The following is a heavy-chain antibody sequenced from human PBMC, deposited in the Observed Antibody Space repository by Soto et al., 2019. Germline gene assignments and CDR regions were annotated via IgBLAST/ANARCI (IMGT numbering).Heavy chain of an antibody. Sequence: GESLKISCKGAGYRLDGAWIGWVRQMPGKGLEWMGIIKPGGSDLRYSPSFRGQVTISADAAVNTAFLQWNSLKASDTAMYYCARQISYICDFWGRGTLVTVSS. CDR3: ARQISYICDF. D-gene: IGHD1-26*01. CDR2: IKPGGSDL. J-gene: IGHJ4*02. CDR1: GYRLDGAW. V-gene: IGHV5-51*01.